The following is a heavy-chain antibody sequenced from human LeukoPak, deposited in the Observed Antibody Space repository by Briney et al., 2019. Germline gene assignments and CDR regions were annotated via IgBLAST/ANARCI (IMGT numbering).Heavy chain of an antibody. V-gene: IGHV3-23*01. Sequence: GGSLRLSCAASGFTFSNYAMIWVRQAPGRGLEWVSALSSDGATTYYADSVEGRFTISRDNSKMTLYLQMNSLRVEDTAVYYCANGKPDYNSGWPRGTFWGQGTLVTVSS. J-gene: IGHJ4*02. CDR2: LSSDGATT. D-gene: IGHD2/OR15-2a*01. CDR1: GFTFSNYA. CDR3: ANGKPDYNSGWPRGTF.